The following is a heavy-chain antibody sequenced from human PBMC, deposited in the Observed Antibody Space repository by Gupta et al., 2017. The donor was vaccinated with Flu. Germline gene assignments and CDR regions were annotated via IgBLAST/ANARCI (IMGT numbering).Heavy chain of an antibody. CDR3: ARQGYYDFLSGYSIRDDYFDY. CDR1: GGSISSSSYY. J-gene: IGHJ4*02. Sequence: QLQLQESGPGLVKPSETLSLTCTVSGGSISSSSYYWGWIRQPPGKGLEWIGSIYYSGSTYYNPSLKSRVTISVDTSKNQFSLKLSSVTAADTAVYYCARQGYYDFLSGYSIRDDYFDYWGQGTLVTVSS. D-gene: IGHD3-3*01. V-gene: IGHV4-39*01. CDR2: IYYSGST.